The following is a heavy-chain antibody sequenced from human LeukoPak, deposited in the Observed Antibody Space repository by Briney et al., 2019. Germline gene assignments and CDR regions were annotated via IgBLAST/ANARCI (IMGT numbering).Heavy chain of an antibody. Sequence: ASVKVSCKASGYTFTSYAMHWVRQAPGQRLEWMGWINAGNGNTKYSQKFQGRVTITRDTYASTAYMELSRLRSEDTAVYYCASINCSSTSCPLDCWGQGTLVTDSS. J-gene: IGHJ4*02. CDR1: GYTFTSYA. V-gene: IGHV1-3*01. CDR2: INAGNGNT. D-gene: IGHD2-2*01. CDR3: ASINCSSTSCPLDC.